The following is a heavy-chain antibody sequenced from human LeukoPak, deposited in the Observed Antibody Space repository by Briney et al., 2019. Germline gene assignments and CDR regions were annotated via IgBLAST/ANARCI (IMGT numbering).Heavy chain of an antibody. J-gene: IGHJ5*02. D-gene: IGHD5-24*01. CDR3: ARDNSVRDEAWWFNP. CDR1: GGSISSSNW. V-gene: IGHV4-4*02. CDR2: IYYSGST. Sequence: SETLSLTCAVSGGSISSSNWWTWVRQSPGKGLEWIGEIYYSGSTNYNPSLKSRITISVDKSKNQFSLKLSSVTAADTAVYYCARDNSVRDEAWWFNPWGQGTLVTVSS.